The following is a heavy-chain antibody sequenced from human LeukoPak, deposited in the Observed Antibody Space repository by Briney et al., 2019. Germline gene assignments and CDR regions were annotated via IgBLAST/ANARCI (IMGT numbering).Heavy chain of an antibody. Sequence: GGSLRLSCAASGFTFSSYWMSWVRQAPGKGLEWVANIKQDGSEKYYVDSVKGRFTISRDNAKNSLYLQMNSLRAEDTAVYYCARSSGGRRGYFDYWGQGTLVTVSS. V-gene: IGHV3-7*01. CDR1: GFTFSSYW. D-gene: IGHD2-15*01. CDR2: IKQDGSEK. J-gene: IGHJ4*02. CDR3: ARSSGGRRGYFDY.